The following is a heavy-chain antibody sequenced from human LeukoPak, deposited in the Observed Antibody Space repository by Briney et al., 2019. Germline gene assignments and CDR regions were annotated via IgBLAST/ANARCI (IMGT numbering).Heavy chain of an antibody. V-gene: IGHV1-2*02. Sequence: ASVKVSCKASGYIFTGYYMKWVRQAPGQGLEWMGWLHPNNGATNYAQKFQGRITLTRDPSISTAHMELSSLTSDDTAVYFCARWQEGSGTYYIDHWGQGTLVTVSS. CDR2: LHPNNGAT. CDR3: ARWQEGSGTYYIDH. CDR1: GYIFTGYY. J-gene: IGHJ4*02. D-gene: IGHD3-10*01.